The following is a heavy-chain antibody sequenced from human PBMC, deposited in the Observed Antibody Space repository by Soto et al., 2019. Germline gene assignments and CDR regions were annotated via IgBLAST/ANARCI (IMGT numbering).Heavy chain of an antibody. CDR1: GYTFTKYG. CDR3: ARRLAVAGTSNQYYYYMDV. J-gene: IGHJ6*03. V-gene: IGHV1-18*01. Sequence: APVKVSCKASGYTFTKYGISWVRQAPGQGLEWMGWISVYNGNTNYAQKLHDRVTVTTDTSTSTAYMELKSLRSDDTAVYYCARRLAVAGTSNQYYYYMDVWGKGTTVTVSS. D-gene: IGHD6-19*01. CDR2: ISVYNGNT.